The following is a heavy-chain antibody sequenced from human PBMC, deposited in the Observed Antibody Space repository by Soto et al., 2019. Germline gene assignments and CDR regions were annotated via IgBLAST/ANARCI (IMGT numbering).Heavy chain of an antibody. Sequence: VGSLRLSCAASGFTFSSYAMSWVRQAPGKGLEWVSAISGSGGSTYYADSVKGRFTISRDNSKNTLYLQMNSLRAEDTAVYYCAKDTLGYCSSTSCSPDVYYYYGMDVWGQGTTVTSP. D-gene: IGHD2-2*01. CDR1: GFTFSSYA. CDR2: ISGSGGST. CDR3: AKDTLGYCSSTSCSPDVYYYYGMDV. J-gene: IGHJ6*02. V-gene: IGHV3-23*01.